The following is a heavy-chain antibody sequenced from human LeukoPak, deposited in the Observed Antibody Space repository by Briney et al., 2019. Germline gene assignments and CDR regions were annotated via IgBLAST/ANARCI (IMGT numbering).Heavy chain of an antibody. J-gene: IGHJ5*02. D-gene: IGHD3-9*01. CDR3: ARLTGYSSESWFDP. V-gene: IGHV4-34*01. CDR1: GGSFSDYY. Sequence: PSETLSLTCAVYGGSFSDYYRSWIRQPPGKGLEWIGEINHSGSTNYNPSLKSRVTISVDTSKNQFSLKLSSVTAADTAVYYCARLTGYSSESWFDPWGQGTLVTVSS. CDR2: INHSGST.